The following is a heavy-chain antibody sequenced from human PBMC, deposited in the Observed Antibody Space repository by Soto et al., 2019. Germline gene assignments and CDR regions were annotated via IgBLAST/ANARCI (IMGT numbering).Heavy chain of an antibody. Sequence: QSPTLSLTCAISGDSVSSNSAAWNWIRQSPSRGLEWLGRTYYRSKWYNDYAVSVKSRITINPDTSKNQFSLQLNSVTPEDTAVYYCARTRGYSGYDGWVYFDYWGQGTLVTVSS. CDR3: ARTRGYSGYDGWVYFDY. CDR2: TYYRSKWYN. V-gene: IGHV6-1*01. D-gene: IGHD5-12*01. J-gene: IGHJ4*02. CDR1: GDSVSSNSAA.